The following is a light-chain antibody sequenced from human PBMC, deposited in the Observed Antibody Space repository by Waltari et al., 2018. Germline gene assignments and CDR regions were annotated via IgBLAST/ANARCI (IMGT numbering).Light chain of an antibody. V-gene: IGKV3-15*01. CDR1: QSVSSN. CDR3: QQYNNWPPYT. J-gene: IGKJ2*01. Sequence: EIVMTQPPATLSVSPGESAPLTCRASQSVSSNLAWYQQKPGQAPRLLIYGASTRATGIPAMFSGSASGTEFTLTISSLQSEDFAVYYCQQYNNWPPYTFGQGTKLEIK. CDR2: GAS.